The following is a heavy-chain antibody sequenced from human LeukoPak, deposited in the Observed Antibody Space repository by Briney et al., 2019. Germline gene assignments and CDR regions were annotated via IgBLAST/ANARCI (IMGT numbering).Heavy chain of an antibody. Sequence: GGSLRLSCAASGFTFSSYGMHWVRQAPGKGLEWVAVISYDGSNKYYADSVKGRFTISRDNSKNTLYLQMNSLRAADTAVYYCAILRLFDIWGQGTMVTVSS. CDR2: ISYDGSNK. D-gene: IGHD6-25*01. CDR1: GFTFSSYG. CDR3: AILRLFDI. J-gene: IGHJ3*02. V-gene: IGHV3-30*03.